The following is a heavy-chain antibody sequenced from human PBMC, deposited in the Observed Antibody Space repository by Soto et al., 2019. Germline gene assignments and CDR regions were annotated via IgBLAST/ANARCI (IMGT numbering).Heavy chain of an antibody. CDR2: MGGANGDT. J-gene: IGHJ3*02. Sequence: EVQMLESGGGLVQPGGSLRLSCAASGFIFSDYAMSWVRQAPGKGLEWVAGMGGANGDTYYTESVRGRFAISRDNSKGTLFLQLSSLRAEDTAVYFCAKDGVDHNSVWDPFDIWGQGTLVTVSS. D-gene: IGHD2-15*01. CDR3: AKDGVDHNSVWDPFDI. V-gene: IGHV3-23*01. CDR1: GFIFSDYA.